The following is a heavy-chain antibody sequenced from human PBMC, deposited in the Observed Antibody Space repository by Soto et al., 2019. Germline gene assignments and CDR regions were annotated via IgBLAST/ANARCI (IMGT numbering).Heavy chain of an antibody. Sequence: QVQLQESGPGLVKPSETLSLTCTVSGGSISSYYWSWIRQPPGKGLEWIGEINHSGSTNYNPSLKSRVTISVDTSKNQFSLKLSSVTAADTAVYYCARRRRQLDPYYYGMDVWGQGTTVTVSS. CDR3: ARRRRQLDPYYYGMDV. V-gene: IGHV4-34*01. J-gene: IGHJ6*02. CDR2: INHSGST. CDR1: GGSISSYY. D-gene: IGHD6-6*01.